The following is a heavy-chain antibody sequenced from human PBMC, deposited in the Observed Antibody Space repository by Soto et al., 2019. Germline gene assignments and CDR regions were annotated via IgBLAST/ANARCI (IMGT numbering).Heavy chain of an antibody. D-gene: IGHD4-17*01. CDR1: GFTFSSYS. J-gene: IGHJ5*02. CDR3: AGTGADDYGDWFDP. Sequence: ESGGGLVKPGGSLRLSCAASGFTFSSYSMNWVRQAPGKGLEWVSSISSSSSYIYYADSVKGRFTISRDNAKNSLYLQMNSLRAEDTAVYYCAGTGADDYGDWFDPWGQGTLVTVSS. V-gene: IGHV3-21*01. CDR2: ISSSSSYI.